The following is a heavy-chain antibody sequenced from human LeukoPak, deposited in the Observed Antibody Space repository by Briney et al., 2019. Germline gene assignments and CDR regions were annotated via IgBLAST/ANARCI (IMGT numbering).Heavy chain of an antibody. J-gene: IGHJ4*02. CDR3: ARDTEEIQLWLRYLDY. D-gene: IGHD5-18*01. CDR2: VNPSGGST. CDR1: GYTFTSYY. Sequence: ASAKVSCKASGYTFTSYYMHWVRQAPGQGLEWMGIVNPSGGSTSYAQKFQGRVTMTRDTSTSTVYMELSSLRSEDTAVYYCARDTEEIQLWLRYLDYWGQGTLVTVSS. V-gene: IGHV1-46*01.